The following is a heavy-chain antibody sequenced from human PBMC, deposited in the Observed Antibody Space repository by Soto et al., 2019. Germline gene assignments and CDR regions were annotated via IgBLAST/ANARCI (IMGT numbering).Heavy chain of an antibody. CDR2: FDPEDGET. V-gene: IGHV1-24*01. CDR3: ATVLPLYCSGGSCYSEGGWFDP. Sequence: GASVKVSCKVSGYTLTELSMHWVRQAPGKGLEWMGGFDPEDGETIYAQKFQGRVTMTEDTSTDTAYIELSSLRSEDTAVYYCATVLPLYCSGGSCYSEGGWFDPWGQGTLVTVSS. J-gene: IGHJ5*02. D-gene: IGHD2-15*01. CDR1: GYTLTELS.